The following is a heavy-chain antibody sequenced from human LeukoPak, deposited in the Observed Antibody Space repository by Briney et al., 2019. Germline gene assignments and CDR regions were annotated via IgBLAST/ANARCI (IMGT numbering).Heavy chain of an antibody. V-gene: IGHV5-51*01. CDR2: IYPGDSDT. CDR3: TRQMVRGVIISGFDY. Sequence: GESLKISCKGSGYSFTSYWIGWVRQMPGKGLEWMGIIYPGDSDTRYSPSFQGQVTISADKSISTAYLQWSSLKASDTAMYYCTRQMVRGVIISGFDYWGQGTLVTVSS. J-gene: IGHJ4*02. CDR1: GYSFTSYW. D-gene: IGHD3-10*01.